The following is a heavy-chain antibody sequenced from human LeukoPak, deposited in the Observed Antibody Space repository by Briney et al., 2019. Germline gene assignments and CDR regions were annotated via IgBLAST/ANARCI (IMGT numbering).Heavy chain of an antibody. CDR1: GYTFTGYF. J-gene: IGHJ4*02. CDR3: ARHAYYYDSSGYYYPYYFDY. V-gene: IGHV1-2*02. Sequence: ASVKVSCKASGYTFTGYFMHWVRQAPGQGLEWMGWINPNSGGTNYAQKFQGRVTMTRDTSISTAYLQWSSLKASDTAMYYCARHAYYYDSSGYYYPYYFDYWGQGTLVTVSS. CDR2: INPNSGGT. D-gene: IGHD3-22*01.